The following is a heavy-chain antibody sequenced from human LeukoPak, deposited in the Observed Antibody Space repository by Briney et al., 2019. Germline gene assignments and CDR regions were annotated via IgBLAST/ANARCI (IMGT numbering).Heavy chain of an antibody. V-gene: IGHV3-23*01. CDR1: GFTFSSYA. J-gene: IGHJ4*02. CDR2: ISGSGGST. D-gene: IGHD5-18*01. Sequence: GGSLRLSCAASGFTFSSYAMGLVRQAPGKGLEWVSAISGSGGSTYYADSVKGRFAISRDNSKNTLYLQMNSLRAEDTAVYYCAKGDTAMVRLNYWGQGTLVTVSS. CDR3: AKGDTAMVRLNY.